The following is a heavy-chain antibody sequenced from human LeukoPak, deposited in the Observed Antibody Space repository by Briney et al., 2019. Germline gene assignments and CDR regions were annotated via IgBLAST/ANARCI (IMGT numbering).Heavy chain of an antibody. V-gene: IGHV4-39*06. CDR3: ARVNLLVFGEALDS. Sequence: SETLSLTCSVSGGSIINIHYHWRWARQPPGKGLWWNGSIFYTGSTYHNPSLKSRVTISFDASKNQFALRMSSLTAADTAVYYCARVNLLVFGEALDSWGQGTTVTVFS. CDR1: GGSIINIHYH. J-gene: IGHJ4*02. D-gene: IGHD3-10*01. CDR2: IFYTGST.